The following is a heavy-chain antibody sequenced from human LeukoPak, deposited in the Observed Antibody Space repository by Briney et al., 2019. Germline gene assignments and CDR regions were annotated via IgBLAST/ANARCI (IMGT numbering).Heavy chain of an antibody. CDR2: IIPIFGTA. D-gene: IGHD5-18*01. V-gene: IGHV1-69*05. Sequence: GTSVKVSCKASGGTFSSYAISWVRQAPGQGLEWMGGIIPIFGTANYAQKFQGRVTITTDESTSTAYMELSSLRSEDTAVYYCARDRAYSDGHYYCYYYMDVGGKGTTVTVSS. J-gene: IGHJ6*03. CDR3: ARDRAYSDGHYYCYYYMDV. CDR1: GGTFSSYA.